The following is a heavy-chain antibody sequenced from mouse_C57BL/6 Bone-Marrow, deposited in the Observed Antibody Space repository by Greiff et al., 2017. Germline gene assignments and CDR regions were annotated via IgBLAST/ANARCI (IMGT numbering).Heavy chain of an antibody. CDR1: GFNIKDDY. J-gene: IGHJ2*01. V-gene: IGHV14-4*01. CDR3: TTTTLVATDY. D-gene: IGHD1-1*01. CDR2: IDPENGDT. Sequence: EVMLVESGAELVRPGASVKLSCTASGFNIKDDYMHWVKQRPEQGLEWIGWIDPENGDTEYASKFKGKATITADTSSNTAYLQLSSLTSEDTAVYYCTTTTLVATDYWGQGTTLTVSS.